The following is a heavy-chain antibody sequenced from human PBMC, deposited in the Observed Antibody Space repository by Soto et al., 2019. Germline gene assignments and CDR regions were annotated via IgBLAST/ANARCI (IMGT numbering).Heavy chain of an antibody. CDR2: IYYSGST. CDR1: GGSISSSSYY. D-gene: IGHD3-10*01. J-gene: IGHJ4*02. Sequence: SETLSLTCTVSGGSISSSSYYWGWIRQPPGKGLEWIGSIYYSGSTYYNPSLKSRVTISVDTSKNQFSLKLSSVTAADTAVYYCARQQWFGTVYFDYWGQGTLVTVSS. CDR3: ARQQWFGTVYFDY. V-gene: IGHV4-39*01.